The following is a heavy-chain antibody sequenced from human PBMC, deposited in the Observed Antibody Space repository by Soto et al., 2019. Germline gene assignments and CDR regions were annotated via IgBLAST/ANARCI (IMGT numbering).Heavy chain of an antibody. J-gene: IGHJ3*02. Sequence: PPGKGLEWIGYIYHSGSTYYNPSLKSRVTISVDRSKNQFSLKLSSVTAADTAVYYCARGYGGNDDAFDIWGQGTMVTVSS. CDR2: IYHSGST. V-gene: IGHV4-30-2*01. CDR3: ARGYGGNDDAFDI. D-gene: IGHD4-17*01.